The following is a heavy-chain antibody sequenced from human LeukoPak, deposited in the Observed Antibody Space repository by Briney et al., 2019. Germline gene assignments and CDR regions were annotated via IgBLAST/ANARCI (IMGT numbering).Heavy chain of an antibody. CDR2: KYYSGST. D-gene: IGHD6-13*01. Sequence: AETLSLTCTVSGGSISSYYWSWIRQPPGKGLEWIGYKYYSGSTNYNPSLKSRVTISVDTSKNQFSLKLSSVTAADTAVYYCAMGTAADQARWGYFDYWGQGTLVTVSS. CDR3: AMGTAADQARWGYFDY. V-gene: IGHV4-59*01. J-gene: IGHJ4*02. CDR1: GGSISSYY.